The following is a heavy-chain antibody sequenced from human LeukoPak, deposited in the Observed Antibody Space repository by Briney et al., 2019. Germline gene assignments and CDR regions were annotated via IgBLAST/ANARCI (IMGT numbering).Heavy chain of an antibody. D-gene: IGHD6-19*01. V-gene: IGHV4-30-2*01. CDR3: ARGVAVAGTGWFDP. Sequence: SQTLSLTCAVSGGSISSGGYSWSWIRQPPGKGLEWIGYIYHSGRTYYNPSLKSRVTISVDRSKNQFSLKLSSVTAADTAVYYCARGVAVAGTGWFDPWGQGTLVTVSS. CDR1: GGSISSGGYS. J-gene: IGHJ5*02. CDR2: IYHSGRT.